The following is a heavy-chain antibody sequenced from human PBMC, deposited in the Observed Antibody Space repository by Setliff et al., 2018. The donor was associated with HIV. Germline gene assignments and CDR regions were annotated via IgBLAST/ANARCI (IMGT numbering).Heavy chain of an antibody. V-gene: IGHV4-39*07. CDR3: ARVRWGHGDFYS. Sequence: PSETLSLTCGISGASISTNTYYWGWIRQPPRTGLEWVGSIFYSGDTYYNPSLQSRVTISVDTSKNHFSLNLDSVTAADTALYYCARVRWGHGDFYSWGQGTLVTVSS. CDR1: GASISTNTYY. J-gene: IGHJ5*01. CDR2: IFYSGDT. D-gene: IGHD4-17*01.